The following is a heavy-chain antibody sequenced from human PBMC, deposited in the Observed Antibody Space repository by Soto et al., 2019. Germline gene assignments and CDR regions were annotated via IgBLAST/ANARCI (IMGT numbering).Heavy chain of an antibody. J-gene: IGHJ5*02. V-gene: IGHV3-15*07. CDR2: IKSITDGGTT. Sequence: EAQLMESGGGLVKRGGSLTLSCAASGLSFSDAWMNWVRQAPGKGLEWVGRIKSITDGGTTDYAAPVQDRFTISRDDSKNVMYLQMNSLKDEDTGVYYCTAGMPVRAIPLRFLRRSIPWGQGTLVTVSS. CDR1: GLSFSDAW. D-gene: IGHD2-2*02. CDR3: TAGMPVRAIPLRFLRRSIP.